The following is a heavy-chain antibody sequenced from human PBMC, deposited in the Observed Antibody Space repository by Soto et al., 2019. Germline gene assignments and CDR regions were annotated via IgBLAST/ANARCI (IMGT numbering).Heavy chain of an antibody. J-gene: IGHJ5*02. Sequence: TSETLSLTCSLSGVSIISSGYYWDWIRQPPGEGLEWIGYIYYTGSTSYNPSLKSRVTISVDSSKIQFSLKLTSVTAADTAVYYCARHTGQLSPFDTWGLGTLVTVSS. CDR3: ARHTGQLSPFDT. CDR2: IYYTGST. D-gene: IGHD2-2*01. CDR1: GVSIISSGYY. V-gene: IGHV4-39*01.